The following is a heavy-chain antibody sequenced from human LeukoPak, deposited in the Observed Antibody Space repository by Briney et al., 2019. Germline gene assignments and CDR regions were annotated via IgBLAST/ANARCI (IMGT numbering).Heavy chain of an antibody. J-gene: IGHJ4*02. CDR3: ARVVGYYDILTGTDY. Sequence: SETLSLTCTVSVGSISSGDYYRSWIRQPPGKGLEWIGYIYYSGSTYYNPSLKSRVTISVDTSKNQFSLKLSSVTAADTAVYYCARVVGYYDILTGTDYWGQGTLVTVSS. D-gene: IGHD3-9*01. V-gene: IGHV4-30-4*01. CDR1: VGSISSGDYY. CDR2: IYYSGST.